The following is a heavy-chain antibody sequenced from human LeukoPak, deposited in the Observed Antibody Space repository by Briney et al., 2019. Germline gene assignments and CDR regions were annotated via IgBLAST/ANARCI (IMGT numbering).Heavy chain of an antibody. V-gene: IGHV3-7*05. CDR1: GFTFNIYW. D-gene: IGHD3-10*01. CDR2: INQDGSEK. J-gene: IGHJ4*02. Sequence: PGGSLRLSCAASGFTFNIYWMSWVRQAPGKGLEWVANINQDGSEKYYVDSVKGRFTISRDNAKNSLYLQMNSLRAEDTAVYYCARDLVGYGSGSFDYWGQGTLVTVSS. CDR3: ARDLVGYGSGSFDY.